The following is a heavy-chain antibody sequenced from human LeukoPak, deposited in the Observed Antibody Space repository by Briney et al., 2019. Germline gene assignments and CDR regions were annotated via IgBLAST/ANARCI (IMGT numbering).Heavy chain of an antibody. D-gene: IGHD3-10*01. CDR3: AHGYYGSGSYGVYYYYGMDA. J-gene: IGHJ6*02. CDR2: INPNSGGT. Sequence: ASVKVSCRASGYTFTGYYMHWVRQAPGQGLEWMGWINPNSGGTNYAQKFQGRVTMTRDTSISTAYMELSRLRSDDTAVYYCAHGYYGSGSYGVYYYYGMDAWGQGTTVTVSS. CDR1: GYTFTGYY. V-gene: IGHV1-2*02.